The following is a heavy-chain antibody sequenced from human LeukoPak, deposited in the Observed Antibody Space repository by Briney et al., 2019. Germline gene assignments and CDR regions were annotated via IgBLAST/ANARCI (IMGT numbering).Heavy chain of an antibody. CDR3: ARDLCSSTSCPHRNWYFDL. CDR2: IIPIFGRA. Sequence: PVKVSCKASAGTTSSYAISWVGQAPGQEREWMGSIIPIFGRANYSQKFQGRVTITADKSTSTVYMELSSLRSEDTAVYYCARDLCSSTSCPHRNWYFDLWGRGTLVTVSS. D-gene: IGHD2-2*01. CDR1: AGTTSSYA. J-gene: IGHJ2*01. V-gene: IGHV1-69*04.